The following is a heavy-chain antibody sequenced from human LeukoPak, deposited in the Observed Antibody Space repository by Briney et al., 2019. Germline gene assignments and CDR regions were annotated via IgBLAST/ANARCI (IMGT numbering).Heavy chain of an antibody. CDR3: ARGSSSWSNHPVLETFYYYYYYMDV. J-gene: IGHJ6*03. D-gene: IGHD6-13*01. Sequence: SETLSLTCTVSGGSISSYYWSWIRQPPGKGLEWIGYIYYSGSTNYNPSLKSRVTISVDTSKNQFSLKLSSVTAADTAVYYCARGSSSWSNHPVLETFYYYYYYMDVWGKGTTVTVSS. CDR2: IYYSGST. CDR1: GGSISSYY. V-gene: IGHV4-59*01.